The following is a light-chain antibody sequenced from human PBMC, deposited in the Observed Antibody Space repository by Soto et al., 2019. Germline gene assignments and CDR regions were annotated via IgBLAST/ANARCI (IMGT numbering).Light chain of an antibody. CDR3: CSYAGSYTLV. V-gene: IGLV2-11*01. CDR1: SSDVGGYRY. Sequence: QSLLTQPRSVSGTPGQSVTISCTGTSSDVGGYRYVSWYRQHPGKAPKLMIYDVSKRPSGVPDRFSGSKSGNTASLTISGLQAEDEADYYCCSYAGSYTLVFGTGTKVTVL. J-gene: IGLJ1*01. CDR2: DVS.